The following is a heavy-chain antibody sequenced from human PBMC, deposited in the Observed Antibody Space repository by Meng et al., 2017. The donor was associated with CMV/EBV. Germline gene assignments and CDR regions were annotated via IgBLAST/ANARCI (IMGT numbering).Heavy chain of an antibody. Sequence: GESLKISCAASGFTFSSYAMHWVRQAPGKGLEWVAVISYDGSNKYYADSVKGRFTISRDNSKNTLYLQMNSLRAEDTAVYYCARAYLGLRGWFDPWGQGTLVTVSS. D-gene: IGHD4-17*01. CDR3: ARAYLGLRGWFDP. CDR2: ISYDGSNK. CDR1: GFTFSSYA. V-gene: IGHV3-30*04. J-gene: IGHJ5*02.